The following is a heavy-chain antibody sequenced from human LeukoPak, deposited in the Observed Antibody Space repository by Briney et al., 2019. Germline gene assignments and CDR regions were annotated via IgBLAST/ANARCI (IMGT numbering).Heavy chain of an antibody. J-gene: IGHJ4*02. Sequence: GGSLILSCAASGFTFSSYGMHWVRQAPGKGLEWVAVISYDGSNKYYTDSVKGRFTISRDNSKNTLYLQMNSLRAEDTAVYYCAKEYYYDSSGYFGPGYWGQGTLVTVSS. V-gene: IGHV3-30*18. CDR3: AKEYYYDSSGYFGPGY. CDR1: GFTFSSYG. D-gene: IGHD3-22*01. CDR2: ISYDGSNK.